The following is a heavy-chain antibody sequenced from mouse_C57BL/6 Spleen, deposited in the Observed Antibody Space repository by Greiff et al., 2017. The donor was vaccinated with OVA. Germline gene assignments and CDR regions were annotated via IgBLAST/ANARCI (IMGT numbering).Heavy chain of an antibody. CDR3: ANYYGSSYEGYFDY. CDR2: IYPGDGDT. J-gene: IGHJ2*01. D-gene: IGHD1-1*01. CDR1: GYAFSSSW. Sequence: VQLQQSGPELVKPGASVKISCKASGYAFSSSWMNWVKQRPGKGLEWIGRIYPGDGDTNYNGKFKGKATLTADKSSSTAYMQLSSLTSEDSAVYFCANYYGSSYEGYFDYRGQGTTLTVSS. V-gene: IGHV1-82*01.